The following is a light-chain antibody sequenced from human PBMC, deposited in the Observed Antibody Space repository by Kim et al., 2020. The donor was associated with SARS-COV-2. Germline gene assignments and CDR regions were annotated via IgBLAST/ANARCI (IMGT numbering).Light chain of an antibody. CDR1: QSINSW. V-gene: IGKV1-5*03. J-gene: IGKJ4*01. CDR3: QQYISSPLT. CDR2: KAS. Sequence: ASVEDRVTITCRASQSINSWLAWYQQKPRKAPNLLINKASSVESGVPSRFSGSGSGTEFALTISSLQPEDFATYYCQQYISSPLTFGGGTKVDIK.